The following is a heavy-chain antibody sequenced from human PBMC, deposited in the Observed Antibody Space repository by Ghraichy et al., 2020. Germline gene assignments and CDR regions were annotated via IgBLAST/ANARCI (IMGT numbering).Heavy chain of an antibody. CDR1: GFTFSSYG. D-gene: IGHD3-3*01. CDR2: IRYDGSNK. V-gene: IGHV3-30*02. CDR3: AKAYDFWSGYYELGY. J-gene: IGHJ4*02. Sequence: GESLNISCAASGFTFSSYGMHWVRQAPGKGLEWVAFIRYDGSNKYYADSVKGRFTISRDNSKNTLYLQMNSLRAEDTAVYYCAKAYDFWSGYYELGYWGQGTLVTVSS.